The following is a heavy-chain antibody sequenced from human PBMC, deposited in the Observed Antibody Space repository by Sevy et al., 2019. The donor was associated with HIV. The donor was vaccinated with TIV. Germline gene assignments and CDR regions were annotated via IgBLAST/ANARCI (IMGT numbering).Heavy chain of an antibody. CDR1: GFTFSGYA. J-gene: IGHJ4*02. CDR3: AKDRDYDSGGYKGYFFDS. CDR2: ISGSSGYT. V-gene: IGHV3-23*01. D-gene: IGHD3-22*01. Sequence: GGSLRLSCAGSGFTFSGYAMTWVRQAPGKGLEWVSAISGSSGYTYYAHSVEGRFTIARDNSRNTLYLQMNSLSAEDTALYYCAKDRDYDSGGYKGYFFDSWGQGTLVTVSS.